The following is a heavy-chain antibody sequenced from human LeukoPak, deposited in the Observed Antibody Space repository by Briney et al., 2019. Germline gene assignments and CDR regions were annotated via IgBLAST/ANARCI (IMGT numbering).Heavy chain of an antibody. D-gene: IGHD3-16*01. CDR1: GYSISSYY. J-gene: IGHJ4*02. CDR2: ISDSGST. CDR3: ARHGGTHRSDYFDY. Sequence: SETLSLTCSVSGYSISSYYRSWIRQPPGKGLEWIGYISDSGSTNYNPSLKSRGTISVDTSKNQFALKLTSVTAADTAVYYCARHGGTHRSDYFDYWGQGTLVTVSS. V-gene: IGHV4-59*08.